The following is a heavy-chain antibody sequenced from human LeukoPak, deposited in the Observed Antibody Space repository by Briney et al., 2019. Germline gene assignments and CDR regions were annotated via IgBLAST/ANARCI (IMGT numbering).Heavy chain of an antibody. CDR3: ARESCTTSCYGFDY. V-gene: IGHV3-33*01. CDR1: GFTFSTYG. D-gene: IGHD2-2*01. CDR2: ISFDGSNK. Sequence: PGGSLRLSCAASGFTFSTYGMHWVRQAPGKGLEWVAVISFDGSNKYYEASVKGRLNISRDNSKNTLYLQMNRMRVEDTAVYYCARESCTTSCYGFDYWGQGTLVTVSS. J-gene: IGHJ4*02.